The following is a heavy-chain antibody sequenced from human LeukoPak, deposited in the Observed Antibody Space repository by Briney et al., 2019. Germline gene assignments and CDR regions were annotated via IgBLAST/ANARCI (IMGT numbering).Heavy chain of an antibody. CDR3: ARGYCSSTSCYVFDY. Sequence: GGSLRLSCAASGFTFSSYGMHWVRQAPGKGLEWVSSISSSSSYIYYTDSVKGRFTISRDNAKNSLYLQMNSLRAEDTAVYYCARGYCSSTSCYVFDYWGQGTLVTVSS. CDR1: GFTFSSYG. D-gene: IGHD2-2*01. CDR2: ISSSSSYI. J-gene: IGHJ4*02. V-gene: IGHV3-21*01.